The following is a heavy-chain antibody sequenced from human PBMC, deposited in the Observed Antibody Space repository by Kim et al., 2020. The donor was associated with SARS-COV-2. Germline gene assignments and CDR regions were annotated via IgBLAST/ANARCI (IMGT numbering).Heavy chain of an antibody. V-gene: IGHV4-39*01. Sequence: SETLSLTCTVSGGSISSSSYYWGWIRQPPGKGLEWIGSIYYSGSTYYNSSLKSRVTLTEDTTKNQFSLKLSSVTAADTAVYYCARQVTIFGVVILLPPYSFDSWGQGTLVTSPQ. D-gene: IGHD3-3*01. J-gene: IGHJ4*02. CDR2: IYYSGST. CDR1: GGSISSSSYY. CDR3: ARQVTIFGVVILLPPYSFDS.